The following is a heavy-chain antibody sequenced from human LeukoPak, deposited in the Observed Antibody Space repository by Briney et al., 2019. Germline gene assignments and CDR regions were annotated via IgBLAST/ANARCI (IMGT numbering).Heavy chain of an antibody. D-gene: IGHD4-17*01. CDR3: ARDGVTTTVTTKEGLYYYYYMDV. V-gene: IGHV4-4*07. CDR1: GGSISSYY. J-gene: IGHJ6*03. Sequence: SETLSLTCTVSGGSISSYYWSWIRQPAGKGLEWIGRIYTSGSTNYNPSLKSRVTMSVDTPKNQFSLKLSSVTAADTAVYYCARDGVTTTVTTKEGLYYYYYMDVWGKGTTVTISS. CDR2: IYTSGST.